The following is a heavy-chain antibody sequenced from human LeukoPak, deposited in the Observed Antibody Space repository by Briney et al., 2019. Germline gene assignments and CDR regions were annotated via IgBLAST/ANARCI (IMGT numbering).Heavy chain of an antibody. D-gene: IGHD3-22*01. V-gene: IGHV4-34*01. Sequence: SETLSLTCAVYGGSFSGYYWSWIRQPPGKGLEWIGEINHSGSTNYNPSLKSRVTISVDTSKNQFSLKLSSVTAADTAAYYCANSGYYNWFDPWGQGTLVTVSS. CDR3: ANSGYYNWFDP. CDR1: GGSFSGYY. J-gene: IGHJ5*02. CDR2: INHSGST.